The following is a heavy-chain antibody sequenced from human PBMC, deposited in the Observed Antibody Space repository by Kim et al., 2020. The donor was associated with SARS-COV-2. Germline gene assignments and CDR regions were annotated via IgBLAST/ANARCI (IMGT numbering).Heavy chain of an antibody. D-gene: IGHD3-10*01. J-gene: IGHJ4*02. CDR3: ARETRGGKERRFDY. Sequence: SETLSLTCTVSGGSISSYYWSWIRQPPGQGLEWIGYIYYSGSTNYNPSLKSRVTISVDTSKNQFSLKLSSVTAADTAVYYCARETRGGKERRFDYWGQGTLVTVSS. CDR1: GGSISSYY. V-gene: IGHV4-59*13. CDR2: IYYSGST.